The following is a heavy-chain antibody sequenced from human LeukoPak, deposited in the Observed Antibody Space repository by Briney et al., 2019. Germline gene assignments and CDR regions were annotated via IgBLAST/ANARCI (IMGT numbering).Heavy chain of an antibody. CDR3: AKQLGYCSDGSCYFPY. V-gene: IGHV3-23*01. Sequence: GGSLRLSCAASGFTFSSSAMSWVRQAPGKGLEWVSAISNNGGYTYYADSVQGRFTISRDNSKSTMCLQMNSLRAEDTAVYYCAKQLGYCSDGSCYFPYWGQGTLVTVSS. D-gene: IGHD2-15*01. CDR1: GFTFSSSA. J-gene: IGHJ4*02. CDR2: ISNNGGYT.